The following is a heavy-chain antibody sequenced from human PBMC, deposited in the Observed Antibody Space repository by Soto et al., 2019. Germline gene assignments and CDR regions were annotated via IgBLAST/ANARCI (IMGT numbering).Heavy chain of an antibody. J-gene: IGHJ6*02. V-gene: IGHV5-10-1*01. Sequence: GESLKISSTGSEYSFTSYWISWVRQMPGKGLEWMGRIDPSDSYTNYSPSFQGHVTISADKSISTAYLQWSSLKASDTAMYYCVRLVILDSSSDYCMDVWCQGLTGTVS. CDR2: IDPSDSYT. CDR3: VRLVILDSSSDYCMDV. D-gene: IGHD6-6*01. CDR1: EYSFTSYW.